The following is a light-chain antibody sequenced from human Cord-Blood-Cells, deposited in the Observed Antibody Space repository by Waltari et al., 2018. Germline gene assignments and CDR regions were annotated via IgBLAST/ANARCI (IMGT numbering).Light chain of an antibody. CDR2: GAS. J-gene: IGKJ2*01. CDR1: QRVSISY. V-gene: IGKV3-20*01. Sequence: EIVLTKSPGTLSLSPGERTTLSCRASQRVSISYLAWYQQKPGQAPRLLIYGASSRATGIPDRFSGSGSGTDFTLTISRLEPEDFAVYYCQQYGSSPVTFGQGTKLEIK. CDR3: QQYGSSPVT.